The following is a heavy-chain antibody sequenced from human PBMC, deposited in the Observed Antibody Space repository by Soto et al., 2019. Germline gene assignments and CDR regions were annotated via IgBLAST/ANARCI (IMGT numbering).Heavy chain of an antibody. CDR1: GGTFSSYA. Sequence: SVKVSCKASGGTFSSYAISWVRQAPGQGLEWMGGIIPIFGTANYAQKFQGRVTITADESTSTAYMELSSLRSEDTAVYYCARSSNYDFWSSYYVMLDYWGQGTLVIVSS. D-gene: IGHD3-3*01. CDR2: IIPIFGTA. V-gene: IGHV1-69*13. CDR3: ARSSNYDFWSSYYVMLDY. J-gene: IGHJ4*02.